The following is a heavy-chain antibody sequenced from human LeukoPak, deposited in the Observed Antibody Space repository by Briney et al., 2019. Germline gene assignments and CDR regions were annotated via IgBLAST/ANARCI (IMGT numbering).Heavy chain of an antibody. CDR2: IYTSGST. Sequence: SETLSLTCTVTGGSISSYYWSWFRQPAGKGLEWIGRIYTSGSTNYNPSLKSRVTMSVDTSKNQFSLKLSSVTAADTAVYYCARDRGSSWGEGNWCDPWGQGTLVTVSS. V-gene: IGHV4-4*07. CDR3: ARDRGSSWGEGNWCDP. J-gene: IGHJ5*02. D-gene: IGHD6-13*01. CDR1: GGSISSYY.